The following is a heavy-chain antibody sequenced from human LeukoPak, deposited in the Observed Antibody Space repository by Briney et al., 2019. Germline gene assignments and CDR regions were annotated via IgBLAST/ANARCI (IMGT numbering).Heavy chain of an antibody. V-gene: IGHV4-59*08. CDR3: ARHRGDYYDSSGYPGWVDY. J-gene: IGHJ4*02. Sequence: SETLSLTCTVSGGSISSYYWSWIRQPPGKGLEWIGYIYYSGSTNYNPSLKSRVTISVDTSKNQFSLKLSSVTAADTAVYYCARHRGDYYDSSGYPGWVDYWGQGTLVTVSS. CDR1: GGSISSYY. D-gene: IGHD3-22*01. CDR2: IYYSGST.